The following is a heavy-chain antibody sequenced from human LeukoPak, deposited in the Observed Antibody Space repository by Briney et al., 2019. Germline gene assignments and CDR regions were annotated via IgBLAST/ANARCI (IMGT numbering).Heavy chain of an antibody. D-gene: IGHD1-26*01. Sequence: GGSLRLSCAASGFAFNNFAMSWVRQAPGKGLQWVSFISDAGGITFYAESVKDRFIISRDNSKNTVSLQMDSLRDEDTAIYYCAKKGLMGPTTPYYMDVWGRGTMVTVSS. CDR1: GFAFNNFA. CDR2: ISDAGGIT. V-gene: IGHV3-23*01. CDR3: AKKGLMGPTTPYYMDV. J-gene: IGHJ6*04.